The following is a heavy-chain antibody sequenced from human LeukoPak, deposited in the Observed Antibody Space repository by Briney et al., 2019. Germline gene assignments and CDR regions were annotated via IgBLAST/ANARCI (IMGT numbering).Heavy chain of an antibody. V-gene: IGHV3-11*01. CDR2: MSTDGGTI. Sequence: GGSLRLSCAASGFIFSDYYMTWIREAPGEGLEWVSYMSTDGGTIYYADSVKGRFVISRDNAKNSLFLQMNSLTDEDTAIYYCARRRDYFDYWGLGTLVTVSS. CDR1: GFIFSDYY. J-gene: IGHJ4*02. CDR3: ARRRDYFDY.